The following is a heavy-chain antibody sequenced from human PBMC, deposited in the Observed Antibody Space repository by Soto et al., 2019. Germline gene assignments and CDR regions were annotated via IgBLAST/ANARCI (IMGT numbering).Heavy chain of an antibody. CDR1: GFTFSSYG. CDR3: ARDRPTLRGRPKSSLDY. V-gene: IGHV3-33*01. J-gene: IGHJ4*02. D-gene: IGHD6-6*01. CDR2: IWYDGSNK. Sequence: QVQLVESGGGVVQPGRSLRLSCAASGFTFSSYGMHWVRQAPGKGLEWVAVIWYDGSNKYYADSVKGRFTISRDNSKNTLDLQMNSLRAEDTAVYYCARDRPTLRGRPKSSLDYWGQGTLVTVSS.